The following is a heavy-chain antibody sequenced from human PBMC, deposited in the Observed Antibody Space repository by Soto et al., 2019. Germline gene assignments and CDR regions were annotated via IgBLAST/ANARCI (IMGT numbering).Heavy chain of an antibody. Sequence: QVQLVQSGAEVKKPGSSVKVSCKASGGTFSSYAISWVRQAPGQGLEWMGGIIPIFGTANYAQKFQGRVTITADESTSTAYMELSSLRSEDTAVYYCASSRIEDYDFWSGYYGMDVWGQGTTVTVSS. CDR1: GGTFSSYA. D-gene: IGHD3-3*01. J-gene: IGHJ6*02. V-gene: IGHV1-69*01. CDR3: ASSRIEDYDFWSGYYGMDV. CDR2: IIPIFGTA.